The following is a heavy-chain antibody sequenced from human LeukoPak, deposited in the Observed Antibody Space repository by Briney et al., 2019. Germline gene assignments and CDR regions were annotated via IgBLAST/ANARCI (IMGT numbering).Heavy chain of an antibody. CDR1: GYTFSNYW. D-gene: IGHD4-17*01. Sequence: GESLKISCKGSGYTFSNYWIGWVRQMPGNGLEYLGIIYPGDSDTKYSPAFEGHTTISVDKSITTAYLQWSSLKASDTAMYYCARPDDNADYILSYWGQGTLVTVSS. J-gene: IGHJ1*01. CDR3: ARPDDNADYILSY. CDR2: IYPGDSDT. V-gene: IGHV5-51*01.